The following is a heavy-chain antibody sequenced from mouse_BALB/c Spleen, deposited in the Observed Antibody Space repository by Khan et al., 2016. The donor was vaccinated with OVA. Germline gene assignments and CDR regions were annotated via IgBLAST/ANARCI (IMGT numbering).Heavy chain of an antibody. J-gene: IGHJ2*01. D-gene: IGHD1-1*01. CDR3: ARVYGGDFDY. CDR2: ISYRGNT. CDR1: GYSITTDYA. Sequence: QLQESGPGLVKPSQSLSLTCTVTGYSITTDYAWNWIRQFPGNKLEWMGYISYRGNTKYNPSLKSRISITRDTSKNQFFLQLKSVTTEDTARYYCARVYGGDFDYWGQGTTLTVSS. V-gene: IGHV3-2*02.